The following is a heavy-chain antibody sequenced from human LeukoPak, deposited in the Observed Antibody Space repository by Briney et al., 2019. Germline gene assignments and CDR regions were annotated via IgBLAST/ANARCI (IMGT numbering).Heavy chain of an antibody. V-gene: IGHV3-7*01. CDR3: AREIYGDYYYYGMDV. D-gene: IGHD2-21*01. J-gene: IGHJ6*02. CDR1: GFTFSNHY. CDR2: IKQDGSEK. Sequence: GGSLRLSCAASGFTFSNHYMSWVRQAPGKGLEWVADIKQDGSEKYYVDSVKGRFTISRDNSKNTLYLQMNSLRAEDTAVYYCAREIYGDYYYYGMDVWGQGTTVTVSS.